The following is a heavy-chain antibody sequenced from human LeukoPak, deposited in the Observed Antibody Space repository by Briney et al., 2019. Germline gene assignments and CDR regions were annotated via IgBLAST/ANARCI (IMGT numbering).Heavy chain of an antibody. D-gene: IGHD6-13*01. CDR2: IYSGGST. Sequence: GGSLRLSCAASGFTFSSYAMSWVRQAPGKGLEWVSVIYSGGSTYYADSVKGRFTISRDNSKNTLYLQMNSLRAEDTAVYYCARVAIAAAAHFDYWGQGTLVTVSS. CDR1: GFTFSSYA. V-gene: IGHV3-53*01. J-gene: IGHJ4*02. CDR3: ARVAIAAAAHFDY.